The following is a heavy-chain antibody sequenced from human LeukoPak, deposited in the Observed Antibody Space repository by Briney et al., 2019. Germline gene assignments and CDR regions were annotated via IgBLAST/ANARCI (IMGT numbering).Heavy chain of an antibody. CDR3: ARVSNKGGDPIDY. D-gene: IGHD3-16*01. J-gene: IGHJ4*02. Sequence: SETLSLTCAVSGGSISSSNWWSWVRQPPGKGLEWIGEIYHSGSTNYNPSLKSRVTISVDKSKNQFSLKLSSVTAADTAVYYRARVSNKGGDPIDYWGQGTLVTVSS. V-gene: IGHV4-4*02. CDR1: GGSISSSNW. CDR2: IYHSGST.